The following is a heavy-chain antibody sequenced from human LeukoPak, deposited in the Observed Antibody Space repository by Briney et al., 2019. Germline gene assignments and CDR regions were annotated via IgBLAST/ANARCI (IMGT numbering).Heavy chain of an antibody. D-gene: IGHD4-17*01. Sequence: GGSVRLFCAASGFLFSRYEMNWVRQAPGKGLEGVSYISNSGSTIYYADFVKGRFNISRHNAQNSLYLQMSRLRAEDTAVYYCARVEDDFGDHCFGMDVWGQGTTVTVSS. CDR2: ISNSGSTI. CDR3: ARVEDDFGDHCFGMDV. CDR1: GFLFSRYE. J-gene: IGHJ6*02. V-gene: IGHV3-48*03.